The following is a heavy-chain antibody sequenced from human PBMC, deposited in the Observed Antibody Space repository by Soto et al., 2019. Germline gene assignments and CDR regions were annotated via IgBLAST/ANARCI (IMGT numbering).Heavy chain of an antibody. V-gene: IGHV3-48*03. CDR1: GFTFSSYE. D-gene: IGHD2-8*01. J-gene: IGHJ4*02. Sequence: PGGSLRLSCAASGFTFSSYEMNWVRQAPGKGLEWVSYITGSGNTIYYADSVKGRFTISRDNAKNSMYLQMNSLRAEDTAVYYCARDVYEILGRVVRRLDSWGQGTLVTVSS. CDR2: ITGSGNTI. CDR3: ARDVYEILGRVVRRLDS.